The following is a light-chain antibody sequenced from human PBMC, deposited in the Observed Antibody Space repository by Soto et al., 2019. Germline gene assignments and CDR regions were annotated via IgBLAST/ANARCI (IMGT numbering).Light chain of an antibody. CDR1: SSDVGGYNY. CDR3: SSYTSSSTYV. V-gene: IGLV2-14*01. CDR2: EVS. J-gene: IGLJ1*01. Sequence: QSVLTQRASVSGSPGQSITISCTGTSSDVGGYNYVSWYQQHPGKAPKLMIYEVSSRPSGVSNRFSGSKSGNTASLTISGLQAEDEADYYCSSYTSSSTYVLGTGTKVTVL.